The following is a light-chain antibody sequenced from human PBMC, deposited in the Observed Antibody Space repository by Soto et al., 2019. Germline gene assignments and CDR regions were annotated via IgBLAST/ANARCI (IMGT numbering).Light chain of an antibody. V-gene: IGLV2-14*03. Sequence: QSALTQPASVSGSPGQSITISCTGTSSDVGAYNYVTWYQQHPGKAPKFIIYDVSNRPSGVSTRFSGSKSGNTASLTITGLQAEDEADYYCSSYAGSSTYVFGTGTKVTVL. CDR1: SSDVGAYNY. CDR3: SSYAGSSTYV. J-gene: IGLJ1*01. CDR2: DVS.